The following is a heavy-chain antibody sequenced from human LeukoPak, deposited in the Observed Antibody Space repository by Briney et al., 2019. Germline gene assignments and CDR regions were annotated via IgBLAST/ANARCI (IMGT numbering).Heavy chain of an antibody. CDR2: ISAYNGNT. V-gene: IGHV1-18*01. Sequence: ASVKVSCKASGYTFTSYGISWVRQAPAQGLEWMGWISAYNGNTNYAQKLQGRVTMTTDTSTSTAYMELRSLRSDDTAVYYCAREGTMVRGVVNYYYMDVWGKGTTVTVSS. D-gene: IGHD3-10*01. CDR1: GYTFTSYG. CDR3: AREGTMVRGVVNYYYMDV. J-gene: IGHJ6*03.